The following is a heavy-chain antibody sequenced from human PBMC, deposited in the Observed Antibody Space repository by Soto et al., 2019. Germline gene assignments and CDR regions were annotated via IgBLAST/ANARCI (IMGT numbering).Heavy chain of an antibody. CDR3: AKDLDGSGGYYYGMDV. CDR1: GFTFSSYG. CDR2: ISYDGSNK. Sequence: VQLVESGGGVVQPGRSLRLSCAASGFTFSSYGMHWVRQAPGKGLEWVAVISYDGSNKYYADSVKGRFTISRDNSKNTLYLQMNSLRAEDTAVYYCAKDLDGSGGYYYGMDVW. J-gene: IGHJ6*01. V-gene: IGHV3-30*18. D-gene: IGHD3-10*01.